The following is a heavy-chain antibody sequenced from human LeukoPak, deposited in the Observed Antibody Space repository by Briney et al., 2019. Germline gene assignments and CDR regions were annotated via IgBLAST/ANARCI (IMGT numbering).Heavy chain of an antibody. Sequence: PGGTLRLSCAASGFTFSSYAMHWVRQAPGKGLEWVAVISYDGSNKYYADSVKGRFTISRDNSKNTLYLQMNSLRAEDTAVYYCASGRGRLDILTGYPPSDYWGQGTLVTVSS. CDR1: GFTFSSYA. CDR2: ISYDGSNK. CDR3: ASGRGRLDILTGYPPSDY. D-gene: IGHD3-9*01. J-gene: IGHJ4*02. V-gene: IGHV3-30*04.